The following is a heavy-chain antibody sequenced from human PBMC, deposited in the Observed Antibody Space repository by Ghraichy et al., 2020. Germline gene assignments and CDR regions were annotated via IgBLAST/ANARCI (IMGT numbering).Heavy chain of an antibody. J-gene: IGHJ4*02. Sequence: GGSLRLSCAASGFTFSSYAMSWVRQAPGKGLEWVSAISGSGANTYYAVSVNGRFTISRDNSKNTLYLQMNSLRAEDTAVYYCAKDRALGGGSCFDYWGQGALFTVSS. CDR1: GFTFSSYA. V-gene: IGHV3-23*01. D-gene: IGHD2-15*01. CDR2: ISGSGANT. CDR3: AKDRALGGGSCFDY.